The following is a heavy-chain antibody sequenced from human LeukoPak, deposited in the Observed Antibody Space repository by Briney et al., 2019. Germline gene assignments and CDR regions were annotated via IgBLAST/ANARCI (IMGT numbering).Heavy chain of an antibody. J-gene: IGHJ5*02. V-gene: IGHV3-74*01. D-gene: IGHD3-10*01. CDR2: INIDVSST. Sequence: GGSLRLSCAASGFTFSGYWMHWVRQAPGKGLVWVSRINIDVSSTSYADSVKGRFTLSSDNAKNTLYLQMNTLRAEDTAAYYCAREGYYYGSGRPMPFDPWGQGTLVTVSS. CDR3: AREGYYYGSGRPMPFDP. CDR1: GFTFSGYW.